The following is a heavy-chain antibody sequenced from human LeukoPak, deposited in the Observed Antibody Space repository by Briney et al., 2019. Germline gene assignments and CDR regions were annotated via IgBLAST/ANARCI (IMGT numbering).Heavy chain of an antibody. CDR3: AKVAHPLRFEAQFDY. CDR2: ISGSGGST. Sequence: PGRSLRLSCAASGFTFSSYAMSWVRQAPGKGLERVSAISGSGGSTYYADSVKGRFTISRDNSKNTLYLQMNSLRAEDTAVYYCAKVAHPLRFEAQFDYWGQGTLVTVSS. J-gene: IGHJ4*02. D-gene: IGHD3-10*01. V-gene: IGHV3-23*01. CDR1: GFTFSSYA.